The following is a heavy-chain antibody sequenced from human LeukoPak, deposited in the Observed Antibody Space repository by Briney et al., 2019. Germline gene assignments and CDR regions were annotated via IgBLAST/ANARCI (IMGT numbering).Heavy chain of an antibody. V-gene: IGHV3-64D*06. D-gene: IGHD4-17*01. J-gene: IGHJ4*02. CDR3: VKDPSDYGSPWDY. CDR2: IRSNGGNT. Sequence: GGSLRLSCPASGFTFSRYAMHWVRQAPGKGLAYVSGIRSNGGNTDYADSVKGRFTISRDNSKNTLYLQMSSLRAEDTAVYYCVKDPSDYGSPWDYWGQGTLVTVSS. CDR1: GFTFSRYA.